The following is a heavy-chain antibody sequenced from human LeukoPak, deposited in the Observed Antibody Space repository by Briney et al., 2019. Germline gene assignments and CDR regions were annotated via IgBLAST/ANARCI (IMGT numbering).Heavy chain of an antibody. D-gene: IGHD3-3*01. J-gene: IGHJ6*02. V-gene: IGHV4-59*01. Sequence: PSETLSLTCTVSGVSISSYYWSWIRQPPGKGLEWIGYIYYSGSTNYNPSLKSRVTISVDTSKNQFSLKLSSVTAADTAVYYCARVDPYDFWSGYYYYGMDVWGQGTTVTVSS. CDR3: ARVDPYDFWSGYYYYGMDV. CDR2: IYYSGST. CDR1: GVSISSYY.